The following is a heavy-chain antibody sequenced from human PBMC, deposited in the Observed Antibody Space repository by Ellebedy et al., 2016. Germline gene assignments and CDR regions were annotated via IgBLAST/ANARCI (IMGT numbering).Heavy chain of an antibody. CDR1: GFTLSSYS. CDR2: ITSSGIYI. V-gene: IGHV3-21*01. D-gene: IGHD3-16*01. J-gene: IGHJ5*02. Sequence: GGSLRLXCAASGFTLSSYSMNWVRQAPGKGLEWVSSITSSGIYIYYADSLKGRFTVSRDNAKNSLSLQMNSLRAEDTAVYYCARGVGGTSLNWFDPWGQGTLVTVSS. CDR3: ARGVGGTSLNWFDP.